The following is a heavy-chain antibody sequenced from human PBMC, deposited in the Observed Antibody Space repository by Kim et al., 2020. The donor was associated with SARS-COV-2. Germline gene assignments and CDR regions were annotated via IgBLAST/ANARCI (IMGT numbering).Heavy chain of an antibody. CDR3: ARGTWLSFPNVNSYGG. J-gene: IGHJ1*01. Sequence: ASVKVSCKASGYSFSNYAVHWVRQAPGQRLEWMGWIIAGDGKTKYSQKVQGRVTITRDTAASTAYMELRSLRSEDTAVYYCARGTWLSFPNVNSYGGGGQ. CDR2: IIAGDGKT. CDR1: GYSFSNYA. D-gene: IGHD3-16*02. V-gene: IGHV1-3*01.